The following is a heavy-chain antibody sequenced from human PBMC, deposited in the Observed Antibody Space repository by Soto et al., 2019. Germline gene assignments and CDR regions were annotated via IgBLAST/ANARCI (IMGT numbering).Heavy chain of an antibody. V-gene: IGHV3-23*01. CDR1: GFPFSSYA. CDR2: ISGSGGST. D-gene: IGHD6-13*01. CDR3: AKDRSSSWYLDYGMDV. Sequence: GGSLRLSCAASGFPFSSYAMSWVRQAPGKGLEWVSAISGSGGSTYYADSVKGRFTISRDNSKNTLYLQMNSLRAEDTAVYYCAKDRSSSWYLDYGMDVWGQGTTVTVSS. J-gene: IGHJ6*02.